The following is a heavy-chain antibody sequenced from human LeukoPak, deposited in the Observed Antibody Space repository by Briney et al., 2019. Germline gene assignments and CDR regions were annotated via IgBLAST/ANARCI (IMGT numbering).Heavy chain of an antibody. Sequence: SETLSLTCTVSGGSLSSSPYYWGWLRQPPGKGLEWIGNIYYSGSTYYNPSLKTRVTISVDTSKNQFSLKLTSVTAADTAVYYCARHASVDGNWPRPLDYWGQGSLVTVSS. CDR1: GGSLSSSPYY. J-gene: IGHJ4*02. D-gene: IGHD6-19*01. CDR2: IYYSGST. V-gene: IGHV4-39*01. CDR3: ARHASVDGNWPRPLDY.